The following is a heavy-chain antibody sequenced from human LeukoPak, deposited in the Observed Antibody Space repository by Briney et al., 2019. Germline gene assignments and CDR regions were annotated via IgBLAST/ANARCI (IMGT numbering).Heavy chain of an antibody. CDR3: VRGGMNIHAIDV. CDR1: GFTFSIYS. D-gene: IGHD2/OR15-2a*01. V-gene: IGHV3-21*01. CDR2: ISSDSSYI. J-gene: IGHJ6*02. Sequence: GGSLRLSCAASGFTFSIYSMNWVRRAPGKGLEWLSSISSDSSYIFYADSVKGRFTITRDNARNSLFLQMSSLRDEDTAVYSCVRGGMNIHAIDVWGQGTTVIVSS.